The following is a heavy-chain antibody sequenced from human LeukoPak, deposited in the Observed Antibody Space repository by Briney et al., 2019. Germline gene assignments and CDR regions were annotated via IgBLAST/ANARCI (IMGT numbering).Heavy chain of an antibody. J-gene: IGHJ5*02. CDR1: GGSISSHY. V-gene: IGHV4-59*11. D-gene: IGHD1-7*01. CDR2: IYYSGST. Sequence: SETLSLTCTVSGGSISSHYWSWIRPPPGKGLEWIGYIYYSGSTNYNPSLKSRVTISVDTSKNQFSLKLSSVTAADTAVYYCARESTGTTSNWFDPWGQGTLVTVSS. CDR3: ARESTGTTSNWFDP.